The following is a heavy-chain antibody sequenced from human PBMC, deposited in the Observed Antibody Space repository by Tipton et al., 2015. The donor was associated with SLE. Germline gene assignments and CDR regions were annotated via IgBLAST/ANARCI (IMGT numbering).Heavy chain of an antibody. CDR3: ARDQDSSGYYLWVY. CDR2: IYYSGST. Sequence: TLSLTCTVSGGSISSHYWSWIRQPPGKGLEWIGYIYYSGSTNYNPSLKSRVTISVDTSKNQFSLKLSSVTAADTAVYYCARDQDSSGYYLWVYWGQGTLVTVSS. V-gene: IGHV4-59*11. J-gene: IGHJ4*02. D-gene: IGHD3-22*01. CDR1: GGSISSHY.